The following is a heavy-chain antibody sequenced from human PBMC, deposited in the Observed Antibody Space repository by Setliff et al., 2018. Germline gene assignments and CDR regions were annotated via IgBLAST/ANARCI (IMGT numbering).Heavy chain of an antibody. Sequence: ASVKVSCKASGYTFTSYGISWVRQAPGQGLEWMGWISAYNGYTNYAQKLQGRVTMTEDTSTDTAYMELSSLRSEDTAVYYCAADYYDSSGYGYWGQGTLVTVSS. J-gene: IGHJ4*02. CDR3: AADYYDSSGYGY. D-gene: IGHD3-22*01. CDR2: ISAYNGYT. CDR1: GYTFTSYG. V-gene: IGHV1-18*01.